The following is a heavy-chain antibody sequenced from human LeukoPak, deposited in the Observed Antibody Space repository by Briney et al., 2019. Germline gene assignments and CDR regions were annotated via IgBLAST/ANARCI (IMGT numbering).Heavy chain of an antibody. CDR2: IYYSGST. Sequence: PSETLSLTCTVSGGSISSSSYYWGWIRQSPGKGLEWIGSIYYSGSTYYNPSLKSRVTISVDTSENQFSLKLSSVTAADTAVYYCARHQYHLAAYDYWGQGTLVTVSS. CDR3: ARHQYHLAAYDY. D-gene: IGHD6-25*01. CDR1: GGSISSSSYY. V-gene: IGHV4-39*01. J-gene: IGHJ4*02.